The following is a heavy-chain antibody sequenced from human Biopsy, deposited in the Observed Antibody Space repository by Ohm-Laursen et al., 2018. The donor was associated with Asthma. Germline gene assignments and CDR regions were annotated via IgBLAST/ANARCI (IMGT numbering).Heavy chain of an antibody. V-gene: IGHV4-31*03. CDR2: IYYRGST. J-gene: IGHJ4*02. CDR3: ARAQDYYDSRGYDRSFDY. D-gene: IGHD3-22*01. CDR1: YGSITSGGYY. Sequence: SQTLSLTCTLSYGSITSGGYYWTWIRQHPGESLEWIGFIYYRGSTYYNPSLKSRVSISIDTSENQFSLKLSSVTAADTAVYYCARAQDYYDSRGYDRSFDYWGQGTLVTVSS.